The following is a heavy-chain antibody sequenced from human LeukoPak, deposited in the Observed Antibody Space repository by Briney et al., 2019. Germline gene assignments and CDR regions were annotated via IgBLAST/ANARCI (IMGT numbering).Heavy chain of an antibody. CDR1: GGSISSSSYY. CDR3: ARDLDYSRGWFDP. V-gene: IGHV4-39*07. J-gene: IGHJ5*02. CDR2: IYYSGST. D-gene: IGHD4-11*01. Sequence: SETLSPTCTVSGGSISSSSYYWGWIRQPPGKGLEWIGSIYYSGSTYYNPSLKSRVTISVDTSKNQFSLKLSSVTAADTAVYYCARDLDYSRGWFDPWGQGTLVTVSS.